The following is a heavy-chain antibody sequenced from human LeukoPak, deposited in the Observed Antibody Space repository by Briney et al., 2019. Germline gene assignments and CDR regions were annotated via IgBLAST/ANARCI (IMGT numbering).Heavy chain of an antibody. CDR2: IIPIFGIA. CDR1: GGTFSSYA. V-gene: IGHV1-69*04. D-gene: IGHD2-2*01. Sequence: GASVKVSCKASGGTFSSYAISWVRQAPGQELEWMGRIIPIFGIANYAQKFQGRVTITADKSTSTAYMELSSLRSEDTAVYYCASSIVVVPAAMKGNWLDPWGQGTLVTVSS. CDR3: ASSIVVVPAAMKGNWLDP. J-gene: IGHJ5*02.